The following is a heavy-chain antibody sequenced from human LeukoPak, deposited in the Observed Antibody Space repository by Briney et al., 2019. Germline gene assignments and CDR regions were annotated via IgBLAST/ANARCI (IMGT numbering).Heavy chain of an antibody. CDR1: GYTFTGYY. D-gene: IGHD2-2*01. V-gene: IGHV1-2*02. CDR3: ARDKRCSSTSCYLYYYYYGMDV. J-gene: IGHJ6*02. CDR2: INPNSGGT. Sequence: ASVKVSCKASGYTFTGYYMHWVRQAPGQGLEWMGWINPNSGGTNYAQKFQGRVTMTRDTSISTAYMELSRLRSDDTAVYYCARDKRCSSTSCYLYYYYYGMDVWGQGTTVTVSS.